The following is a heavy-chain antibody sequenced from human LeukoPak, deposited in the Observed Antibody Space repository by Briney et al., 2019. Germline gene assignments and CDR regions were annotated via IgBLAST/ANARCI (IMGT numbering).Heavy chain of an antibody. V-gene: IGHV3-66*01. CDR2: IYSGGTT. CDR1: GFTVSSNY. Sequence: GGSLRLSCAASGFTVSSNYMSWVRQAPGKGLEWVSVIYSGGTTYYADSVKDRFTISRDNSKNTLYLQMNSLRAEDTAVYYCAMDSSWLPLKFDYWGQGTLVTVST. D-gene: IGHD5-24*01. J-gene: IGHJ4*02. CDR3: AMDSSWLPLKFDY.